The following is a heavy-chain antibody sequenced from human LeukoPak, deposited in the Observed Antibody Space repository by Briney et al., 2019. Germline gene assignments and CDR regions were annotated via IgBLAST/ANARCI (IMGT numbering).Heavy chain of an antibody. CDR2: IIPIFGTA. Sequence: SVKVSCKASGGTFSSYAISWVRQAPGQGLEWMGGIIPIFGTANYAQKFQGRVTITADESTSTAYMELSSLRSEDTAVYYCARASTYYYDSSTPDYYGMDVWGQGTTVSVSS. V-gene: IGHV1-69*13. D-gene: IGHD3-22*01. J-gene: IGHJ6*02. CDR1: GGTFSSYA. CDR3: ARASTYYYDSSTPDYYGMDV.